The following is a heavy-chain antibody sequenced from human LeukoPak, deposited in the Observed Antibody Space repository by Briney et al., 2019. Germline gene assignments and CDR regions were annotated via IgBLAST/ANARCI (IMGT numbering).Heavy chain of an antibody. D-gene: IGHD3-22*01. CDR2: IYHSGSS. CDR1: GDSISSRNW. V-gene: IGHV4-4*02. Sequence: SETLSLTCAVSGDSISSRNWWTWVRQPPGKGLEWIGEIYHSGSSNYNPSFMSRVTISLDKSKNQFSLKLSSVTAADTAVYYCARVIITMIDYWGQGTLVTVSS. J-gene: IGHJ4*02. CDR3: ARVIITMIDY.